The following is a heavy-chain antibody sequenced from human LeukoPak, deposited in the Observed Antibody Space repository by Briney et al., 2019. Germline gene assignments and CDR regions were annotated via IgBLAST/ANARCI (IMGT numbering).Heavy chain of an antibody. J-gene: IGHJ4*02. Sequence: GGSLRLSCAASGFTVSSNYMSLVRQAPGKGLEWVAVISSNGNGKFYADSVKGRFTISRDFSKNTLYLQMNSLRAEDTAVYYCAKDQVEESVTAGPYDYWGQGTLVTVSS. CDR3: AKDQVEESVTAGPYDY. CDR2: ISSNGNGK. CDR1: GFTVSSNY. V-gene: IGHV3-30*18. D-gene: IGHD2-2*01.